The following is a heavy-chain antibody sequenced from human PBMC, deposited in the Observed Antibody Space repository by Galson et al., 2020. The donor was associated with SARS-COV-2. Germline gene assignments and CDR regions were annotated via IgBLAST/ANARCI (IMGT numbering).Heavy chain of an antibody. D-gene: IGHD3-16*02. CDR2: ISYDGSNK. Sequence: GGSLRLSCAASGFTFSSYGMHWVRQAPGKGLEWVAVISYDGSNKYYADSVKGRFTISRDNSKNTLYLQMNSLRAEDTAVYYCAKDSLMITFGGVIVPYDAFDIWGQGTMVTVSS. V-gene: IGHV3-30*18. CDR1: GFTFSSYG. J-gene: IGHJ3*02. CDR3: AKDSLMITFGGVIVPYDAFDI.